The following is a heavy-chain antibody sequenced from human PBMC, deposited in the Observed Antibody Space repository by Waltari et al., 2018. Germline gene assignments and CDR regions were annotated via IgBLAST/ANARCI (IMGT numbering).Heavy chain of an antibody. V-gene: IGHV1-2*02. CDR2: INPNTGGT. CDR3: ARQAARNFDY. Sequence: QVQLVQSGAEVQKPGASVNVPCKASGYNFIGYYIHWVRQAPGQGLEWMGWINPNTGGTKYAQKYQGRVTLTRDTSISTAYMELSSLGSDDMAVFYCARQAARNFDYWGQGTLVTVSS. J-gene: IGHJ4*02. CDR1: GYNFIGYY.